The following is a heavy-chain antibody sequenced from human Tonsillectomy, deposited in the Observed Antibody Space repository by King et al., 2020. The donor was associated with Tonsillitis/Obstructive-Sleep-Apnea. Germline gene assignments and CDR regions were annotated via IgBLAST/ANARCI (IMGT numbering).Heavy chain of an antibody. CDR1: GYTFTTYW. Sequence: VQLVESGAEVRKPGESLKISCKGSGYTFTTYWIGWVRQMPGKGLEWMGIIYPDDSDTRYSPSFQGQVTIPVDKSISIAYLQWSSLKASDTAVYYCAGHLGYSSGWYLDYWGQGTLVTVSS. J-gene: IGHJ4*02. CDR2: IYPDDSDT. CDR3: AGHLGYSSGWYLDY. V-gene: IGHV5-51*01. D-gene: IGHD6-19*01.